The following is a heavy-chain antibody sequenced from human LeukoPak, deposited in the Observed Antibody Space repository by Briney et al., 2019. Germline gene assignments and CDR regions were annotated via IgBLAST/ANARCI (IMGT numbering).Heavy chain of an antibody. CDR2: INHSGST. J-gene: IGHJ6*03. D-gene: IGHD3-10*01. CDR3: ARIYGSGSYLNPLRYYYYYMDV. Sequence: SETLSLTCAVYGGSFSGYYWSWIRQPPGKGLEWIGEINHSGSTNYNPSLKSRVTISVDTSKNQFSLKLSSVTAADTAVYYCARIYGSGSYLNPLRYYYYYMDVWGKGTTVTVSS. CDR1: GGSFSGYY. V-gene: IGHV4-34*01.